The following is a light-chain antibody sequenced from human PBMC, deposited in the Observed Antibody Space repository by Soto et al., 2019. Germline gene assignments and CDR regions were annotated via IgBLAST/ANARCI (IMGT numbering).Light chain of an antibody. CDR2: RAS. V-gene: IGKV3-11*01. J-gene: IGKJ4*01. Sequence: EIVMTQSPATLAGSPGETVTLSCRASQSLSGNLAWYQQKPGQAPRLLIFRASTRATGVPARFSGRGSGTEFTLTISSLEPEDFAVYYCQQRGNWPSFGGGTKVDIK. CDR1: QSLSGN. CDR3: QQRGNWPS.